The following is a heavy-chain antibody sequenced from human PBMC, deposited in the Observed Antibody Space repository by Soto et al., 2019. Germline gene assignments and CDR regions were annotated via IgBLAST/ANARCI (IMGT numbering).Heavy chain of an antibody. Sequence: SETLSLTYTVSGGSTSSSSYYGCWIRQPPGKGLEWIGSIYYSGSTYYNPSLKSRVTISVDTSKNQFSLKLRSVSAADTAVYYCARHIGYCSSTSCYAAPVYWYFDLWGRGTLVPASS. J-gene: IGHJ2*01. CDR2: IYYSGST. CDR1: GGSTSSSSYY. V-gene: IGHV4-39*01. CDR3: ARHIGYCSSTSCYAAPVYWYFDL. D-gene: IGHD2-2*01.